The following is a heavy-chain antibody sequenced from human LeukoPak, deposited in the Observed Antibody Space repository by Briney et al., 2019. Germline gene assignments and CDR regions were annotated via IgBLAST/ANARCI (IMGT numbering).Heavy chain of an antibody. J-gene: IGHJ4*02. D-gene: IGHD6-19*01. CDR1: EFSVGSNY. CDR2: IYSGGST. Sequence: PGGSLRLSCAASEFSVGSNYMTWVRQAPGKGLEWVSLIYSGGSTYYADSVKGRFTISRDNSKNTLYLQMNSLRAEDTAVYYCAKDHLPGIVVADRDYWGQGTLVTVSS. V-gene: IGHV3-66*01. CDR3: AKDHLPGIVVADRDY.